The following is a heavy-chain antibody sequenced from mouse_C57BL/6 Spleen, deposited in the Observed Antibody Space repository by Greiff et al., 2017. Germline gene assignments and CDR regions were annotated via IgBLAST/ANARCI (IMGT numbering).Heavy chain of an antibody. J-gene: IGHJ1*03. Sequence: QVQLQQSGPGLVAPSQSLSITCTVSGFSFTSYAISWVRQPPGKGLEWLGVIWTGGGTNYNSALKSRLSISKDNSKSQVFLKMNSLQTDDTARYYCARTSSYYDYDCWYFDVWGTGTTVTVSS. CDR2: IWTGGGT. V-gene: IGHV2-9-1*01. D-gene: IGHD2-4*01. CDR3: ARTSSYYDYDCWYFDV. CDR1: GFSFTSYA.